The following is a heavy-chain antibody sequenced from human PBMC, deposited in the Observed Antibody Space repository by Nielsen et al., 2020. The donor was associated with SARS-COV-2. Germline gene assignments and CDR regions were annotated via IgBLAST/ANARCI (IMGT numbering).Heavy chain of an antibody. V-gene: IGHV4-59*01. CDR2: IYDSGST. CDR1: GGSLSSYY. CDR3: ARAPTGSYVMYFNL. J-gene: IGHJ2*01. D-gene: IGHD1-14*01. Sequence: SETLSLTCTVSGGSLSSYYWNWIRQPPGKGLEWIGYIYDSGSTKYNPSLESRVTISVDMSRNQFSLKLTSVTAADTAVYYCARAPTGSYVMYFNLWGRGTLVTVSS.